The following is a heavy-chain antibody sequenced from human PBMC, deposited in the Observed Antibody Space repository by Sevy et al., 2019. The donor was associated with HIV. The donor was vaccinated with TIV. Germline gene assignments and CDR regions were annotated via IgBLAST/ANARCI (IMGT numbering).Heavy chain of an antibody. CDR3: ASWGYVRDAFDI. V-gene: IGHV3-30-3*01. J-gene: IGHJ3*02. CDR2: ISYDGSNK. D-gene: IGHD5-12*01. CDR1: GFTFSSYA. Sequence: GGSLRLSCAASGFTFSSYAMHWVRQAPGKGLEWVAVISYDGSNKYYADSVKGRFTISRDNSKNTLYLQMNSLRAEDTAVYYCASWGYVRDAFDIRGQGTMVTVSS.